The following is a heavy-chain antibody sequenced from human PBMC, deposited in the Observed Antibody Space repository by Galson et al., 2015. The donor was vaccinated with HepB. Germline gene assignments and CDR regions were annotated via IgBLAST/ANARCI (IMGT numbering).Heavy chain of an antibody. CDR3: ARDSTGKTRLDP. D-gene: IGHD1-1*01. J-gene: IGHJ5*02. CDR1: GFHFGSYG. Sequence: SLRLSCAASGFHFGSYGMHWVRQAPGKGLEWVALIYYDGSDKYYADSVTGRFTISRANSRYTLYLQTNSLRAEDTALYYCARDSTGKTRLDPWGQGTLVTVSS. CDR2: IYYDGSDK. V-gene: IGHV3-33*01.